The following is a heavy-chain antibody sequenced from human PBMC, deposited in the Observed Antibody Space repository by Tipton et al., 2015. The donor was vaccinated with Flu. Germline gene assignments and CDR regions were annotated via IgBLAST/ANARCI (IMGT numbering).Heavy chain of an antibody. V-gene: IGHV4-59*01. CDR3: ASGEFGYSSSWSGGDYYYYYGMDV. D-gene: IGHD6-13*01. CDR2: IYYSGST. J-gene: IGHJ6*02. Sequence: TLSLTCTVSGGSISSYYWSWIRQPPGKGLEWIGYIYYSGSTNYNPSLKSRVTISVDTSKNQFSLKLSSVTAADTAVYYCASGEFGYSSSWSGGDYYYYYGMDVWGQGTTVTVSS. CDR1: GGSISSYY.